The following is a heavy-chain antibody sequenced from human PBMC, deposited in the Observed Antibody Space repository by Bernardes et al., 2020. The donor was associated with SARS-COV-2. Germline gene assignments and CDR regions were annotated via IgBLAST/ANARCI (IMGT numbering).Heavy chain of an antibody. CDR3: ARDTIFGVVTRSYFDY. CDR1: GFTFSSYA. V-gene: IGHV3-30*04. CDR2: ISYDGSNK. J-gene: IGHJ4*02. Sequence: GGSLRLSCAASGFTFSSYAMHWVRQAPGKGLEWVAVISYDGSNKYYADSVKGRFTISRDNSKNTLYLQMNSLRAEDTAVYYCARDTIFGVVTRSYFDYWGQGTLVTVSS. D-gene: IGHD3-3*01.